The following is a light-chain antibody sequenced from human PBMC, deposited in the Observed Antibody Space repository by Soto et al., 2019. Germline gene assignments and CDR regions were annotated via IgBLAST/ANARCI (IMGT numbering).Light chain of an antibody. CDR1: SSNIGAGYD. J-gene: IGLJ2*01. Sequence: QSVLTQPPSVSGAPGQRVTISCTGSSSNIGAGYDVHWYQQFPGTAPKLLIYGNNNRPSGVPDRFSGSKSGTSAFLAIAGLQPEDEADYYCQSYDSSLSENVIFGGGTKVTVL. V-gene: IGLV1-40*01. CDR2: GNN. CDR3: QSYDSSLSENVI.